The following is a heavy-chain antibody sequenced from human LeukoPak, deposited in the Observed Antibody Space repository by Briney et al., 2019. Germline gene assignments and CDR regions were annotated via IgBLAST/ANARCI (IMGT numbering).Heavy chain of an antibody. Sequence: ASVKVSCKASGYTFTSYYMHWVRQAPGQGLEWMGIINPSGGSTSCAQKFQGRVTMTRDTSTSTVYMELSSLRSEDTAVYYCARVARYSSSSWVAEYFQHWGQGTLVTVSS. J-gene: IGHJ1*01. CDR1: GYTFTSYY. CDR2: INPSGGST. D-gene: IGHD6-6*01. V-gene: IGHV1-46*01. CDR3: ARVARYSSSSWVAEYFQH.